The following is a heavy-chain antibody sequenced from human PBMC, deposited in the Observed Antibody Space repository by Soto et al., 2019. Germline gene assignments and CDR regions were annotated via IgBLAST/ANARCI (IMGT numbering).Heavy chain of an antibody. CDR1: GFIFNSYA. Sequence: GGSLRLSCAATGFIFNSYAMGWVRQAPGKGLEWVSIISGSGESTYYADSVKGRFTISRDNSKNALYLQMNSLRVDDTAVYYCANNHTGYDSSGYYCYFDYWGQGTLVTVSS. CDR3: ANNHTGYDSSGYYCYFDY. J-gene: IGHJ4*02. CDR2: ISGSGEST. V-gene: IGHV3-23*01. D-gene: IGHD3-22*01.